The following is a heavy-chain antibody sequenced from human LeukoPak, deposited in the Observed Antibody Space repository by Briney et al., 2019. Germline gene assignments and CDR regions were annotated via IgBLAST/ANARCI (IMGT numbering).Heavy chain of an antibody. CDR3: ASLHSSGSHY. Sequence: GESLKISCKGSGYTFASYWIGWVRQMPGKGLEWMGFIYPSDSNTRYSPSFQGQVTISADKSITTAYLQWSSLKASDTAMYYCASLHSSGSHYWGQGTLVTVSS. V-gene: IGHV5-51*01. J-gene: IGHJ4*02. CDR1: GYTFASYW. D-gene: IGHD3-22*01. CDR2: IYPSDSNT.